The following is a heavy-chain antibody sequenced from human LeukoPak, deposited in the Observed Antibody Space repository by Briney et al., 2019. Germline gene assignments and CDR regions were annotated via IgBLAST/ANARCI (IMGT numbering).Heavy chain of an antibody. V-gene: IGHV3-7*01. D-gene: IGHD6-19*01. Sequence: GGSLRLSCAASGFTFSSYWMSWVRQAPGKGLEWVANIKQDGSEKYYVDSVKGRFTISRDNAKNSLYLQMNSLRAEDTAVYYCARDRGSGWYVDYYYYMDVRGKGTTVTVSS. CDR3: ARDRGSGWYVDYYYYMDV. CDR1: GFTFSSYW. J-gene: IGHJ6*03. CDR2: IKQDGSEK.